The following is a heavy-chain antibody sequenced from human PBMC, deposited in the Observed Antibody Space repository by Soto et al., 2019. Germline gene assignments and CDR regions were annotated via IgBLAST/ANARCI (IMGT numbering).Heavy chain of an antibody. CDR1: CGSIISGGYS. CDR3: ARGLLRYFDWSLDYFDY. D-gene: IGHD3-9*01. Sequence: PSETLSLTCAFSCGSIISGGYSWSWIRQPPGKGLEWIGYIYHSGSTYYNPSLKSRVTISVDRSKNQFSLKLSSVTVADTAVYYCARGLLRYFDWSLDYFDYWGQGTLVTVSS. CDR2: IYHSGST. V-gene: IGHV4-30-2*01. J-gene: IGHJ4*02.